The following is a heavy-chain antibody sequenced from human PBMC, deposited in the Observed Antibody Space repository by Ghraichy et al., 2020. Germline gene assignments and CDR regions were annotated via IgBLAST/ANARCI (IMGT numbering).Heavy chain of an antibody. Sequence: SETLSLTCSVSGGSISSGSYYWGWIRQPPGKGLEWIGSIYHTGDTYYKPSLKSRVAISIDTSKNQFSLRLTSMTAADTAVYYCAREVAFGDYGCWGQGTLVIVSS. V-gene: IGHV4-39*02. J-gene: IGHJ4*02. CDR3: AREVAFGDYGC. CDR2: IYHTGDT. D-gene: IGHD4-17*01. CDR1: GGSISSGSYY.